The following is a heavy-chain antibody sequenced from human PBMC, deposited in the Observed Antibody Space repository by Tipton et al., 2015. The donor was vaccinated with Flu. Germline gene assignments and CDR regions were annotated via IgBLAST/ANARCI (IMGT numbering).Heavy chain of an antibody. CDR3: ARDVAAVPAAIRD. CDR2: IYPSGTT. Sequence: TLSLTCTVSSGSIRSTNYFCAWIRQPPGKRLELIGCIYPSGTTYYNPSLKSRVTISVDTSKSQFSLKLRSVTAADTAVYYCARDVAAVPAAIRDWGQGTLVTVSS. J-gene: IGHJ4*02. V-gene: IGHV4-39*07. CDR1: SGSIRSTNYF. D-gene: IGHD2-2*01.